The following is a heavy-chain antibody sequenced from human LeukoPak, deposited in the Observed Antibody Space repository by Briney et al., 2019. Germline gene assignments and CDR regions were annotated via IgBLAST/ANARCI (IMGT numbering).Heavy chain of an antibody. Sequence: GGSLRLSCAGSGFTFYDYAMHWVRQAPGKGLQWVSLITGDGGGTYHADPVKGRFTISRDNSKNSLYLQMNSLKTEDTALYFCATDNYYGTGTYRELDYWGQGTLVTVSS. J-gene: IGHJ4*02. CDR1: GFTFYDYA. CDR3: ATDNYYGTGTYRELDY. V-gene: IGHV3-43*02. D-gene: IGHD3-10*01. CDR2: ITGDGGGT.